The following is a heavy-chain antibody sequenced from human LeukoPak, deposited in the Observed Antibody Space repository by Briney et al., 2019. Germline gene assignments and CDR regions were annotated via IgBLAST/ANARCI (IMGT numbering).Heavy chain of an antibody. J-gene: IGHJ4*02. CDR3: AEEKGDGWSPPEY. CDR2: IINSGGGST. D-gene: IGHD5-24*01. Sequence: PSETLSLTCTVSGGSISSNSWSWIRQPPGKKLEWIGYIINSGGGSTNYNPSLKSRVTISADTSKSQLFLKMDSVTTADTAVYYCAEEKGDGWSPPEYWGQGILVTVSS. V-gene: IGHV4-59*01. CDR1: GGSISSNS.